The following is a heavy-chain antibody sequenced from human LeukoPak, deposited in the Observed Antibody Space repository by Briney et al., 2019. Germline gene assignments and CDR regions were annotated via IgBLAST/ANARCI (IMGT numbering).Heavy chain of an antibody. CDR2: LFYSGST. J-gene: IGHJ3*02. Sequence: SQTLSLTRTVSVGSLTNGSYYWVWIRQPPGKGLEWIGRLFYSGSTYYNPCLKSRVTISVGTSKKHFSQKLSSVTAADTAVYYCARVLQKFGGFDIWGQGTMVAVSS. CDR1: VGSLTNGSYY. D-gene: IGHD2-15*01. CDR3: ARVLQKFGGFDI. V-gene: IGHV4-39*07.